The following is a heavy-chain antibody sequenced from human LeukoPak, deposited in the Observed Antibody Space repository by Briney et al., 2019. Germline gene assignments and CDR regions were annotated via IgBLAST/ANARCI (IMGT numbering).Heavy chain of an antibody. V-gene: IGHV3-23*01. Sequence: PGGSLRLSCAASGFTFNNYAMSWVRQAPGKGLEWVSTISGNGISEHYADSVQGRFTISRDNAKNSLYLQMNSLRAEDTAVYYCARDLLYDSSGYYPRRYYGMDVWGQGTTVTVSS. CDR1: GFTFNNYA. D-gene: IGHD3-22*01. J-gene: IGHJ6*02. CDR3: ARDLLYDSSGYYPRRYYGMDV. CDR2: ISGNGISE.